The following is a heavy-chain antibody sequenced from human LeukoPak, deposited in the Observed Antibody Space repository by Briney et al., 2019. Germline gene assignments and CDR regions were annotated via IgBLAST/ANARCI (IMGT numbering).Heavy chain of an antibody. CDR1: GFIYSTYW. CDR2: IKQDGSEK. CDR3: ARGRMLYSAFDI. V-gene: IGHV3-7*01. D-gene: IGHD2-8*01. Sequence: PGGSLRLSCAASGFIYSTYWMTWVRQAPGKGLEWVANIKQDGSEKYYVDSVKGRFTISRDNAKNSLYLQMNSPRAEDTAVYYCARGRMLYSAFDIWGQGTMVTVSS. J-gene: IGHJ3*02.